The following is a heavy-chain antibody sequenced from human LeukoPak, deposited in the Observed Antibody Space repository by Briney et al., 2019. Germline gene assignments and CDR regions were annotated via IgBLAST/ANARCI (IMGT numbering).Heavy chain of an antibody. CDR1: GYSFTSYW. J-gene: IGHJ6*03. V-gene: IGHV5-51*01. CDR3: ARHRRYCSGGSCTKTNSGGYYYMDV. Sequence: GESLKISCKGSGYSFTSYWIGWVRQMPGKGLEWMGIIYPGDSDTRYSPSFQGQVTISADKSISTAYLQWSSLKASGTAMYYCARHRRYCSGGSCTKTNSGGYYYMDVWGKGTTVTVSS. D-gene: IGHD2-15*01. CDR2: IYPGDSDT.